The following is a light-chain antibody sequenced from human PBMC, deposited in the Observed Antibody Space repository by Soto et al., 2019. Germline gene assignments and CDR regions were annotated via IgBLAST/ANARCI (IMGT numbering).Light chain of an antibody. Sequence: QAVVTQPPSVSAAPGQKVTISCSGSSSNIGKTYVSWYQQRPGTAPKVLIYEDNKRLSGIPDRFSGSKSGTSATLGITGLQTGDEADYYCGTFDSSLSGVVFGGGTKLTVL. V-gene: IGLV1-51*02. CDR3: GTFDSSLSGVV. J-gene: IGLJ2*01. CDR1: SSNIGKTY. CDR2: EDN.